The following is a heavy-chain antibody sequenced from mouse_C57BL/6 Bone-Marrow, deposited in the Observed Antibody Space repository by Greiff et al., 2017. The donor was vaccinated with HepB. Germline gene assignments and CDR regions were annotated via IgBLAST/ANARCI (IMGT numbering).Heavy chain of an antibody. D-gene: IGHD1-1*01. V-gene: IGHV1-63*01. CDR2: IYPGGGYT. CDR1: GYTFTNYW. J-gene: IGHJ1*03. CDR3: ARERNYGSSYGYFDV. Sequence: LVESGAELVRPGTSVKMSCQASGYTFTNYWIGWAKQRPGHGLEWIGDIYPGGGYTNYNEKFKGKATLTADKSSSTAYMQFSSLTSEDSAIYYCARERNYGSSYGYFDVWGTGTTVTVSS.